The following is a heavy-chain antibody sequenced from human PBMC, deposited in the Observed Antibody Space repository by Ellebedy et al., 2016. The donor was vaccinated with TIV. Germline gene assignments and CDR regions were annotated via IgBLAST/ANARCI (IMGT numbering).Heavy chain of an antibody. CDR1: GFTFSDYY. D-gene: IGHD2-15*01. Sequence: GGSLRLSCAASGFTFSDYYMTWIRQAPGKGLEWVSYISSSGSTIYYADSVKGRFTISRDNSKNSLYLQMNSLRDEDTAVYYCARVTPVVVAATEPPCWGQGTLATVSS. J-gene: IGHJ4*02. CDR3: ARVTPVVVAATEPPC. V-gene: IGHV3-11*04. CDR2: ISSSGSTI.